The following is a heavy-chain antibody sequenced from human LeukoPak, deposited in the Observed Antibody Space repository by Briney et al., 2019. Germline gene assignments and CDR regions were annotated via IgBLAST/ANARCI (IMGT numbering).Heavy chain of an antibody. CDR3: ARQGYNSTWDRYLAY. CDR1: GYSFSNYW. D-gene: IGHD6-13*01. Sequence: GESLKISCKGSGYSFSNYWIGWLRQMPGKGLEWMGIIYPGDSDVRYSPSFQGQVTISADKSISTAYLQWSSLQASATAMYYCARQGYNSTWDRYLAYWGQGTQVTVSS. V-gene: IGHV5-51*01. CDR2: IYPGDSDV. J-gene: IGHJ4*02.